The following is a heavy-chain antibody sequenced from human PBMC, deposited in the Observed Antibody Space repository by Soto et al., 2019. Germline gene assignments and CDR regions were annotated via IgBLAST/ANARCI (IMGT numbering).Heavy chain of an antibody. CDR2: IWYDGSNK. V-gene: IGHV3-33*01. D-gene: IGHD5-18*01. Sequence: PGGSLRLSCAASGFTFSSYGMHWVRQAPGKGLEWVAVIWYDGSNKYYADSVKGRFTISRDNSKNTLYLQMNSLRAEDTAVYYCARGRRWIQLWSDAFDIWGQGTMVTVSS. J-gene: IGHJ3*02. CDR1: GFTFSSYG. CDR3: ARGRRWIQLWSDAFDI.